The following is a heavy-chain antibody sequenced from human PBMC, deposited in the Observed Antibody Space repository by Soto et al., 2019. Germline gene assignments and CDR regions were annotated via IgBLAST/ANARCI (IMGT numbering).Heavy chain of an antibody. CDR1: GFFISSGNY. Sequence: PSDSLSLTSAVSGFFISSGNYWGWFRKPPGKGLEWIGSIFHGGNTYYNPSLKSRVTISVDMSKNQFSLKLNSVTAADTSAYYCARARWYHAFDVWGQATVVTVS. CDR2: IFHGGNT. J-gene: IGHJ3*01. D-gene: IGHD2-15*01. CDR3: ARARWYHAFDV. V-gene: IGHV4-38-2*01.